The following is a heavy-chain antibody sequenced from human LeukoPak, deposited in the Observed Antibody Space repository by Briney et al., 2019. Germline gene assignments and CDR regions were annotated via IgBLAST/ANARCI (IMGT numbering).Heavy chain of an antibody. CDR1: GFTFSSYW. J-gene: IGHJ4*02. CDR3: ARDRDDILTGSQLTFDY. CDR2: IKQDGSEK. Sequence: GSLRLSCAASGFTFSSYWMSWVRQAPGKGLEWVANIKQDGSEKYYVDFVKGRFTISRDNAKNSLYLQMNSLRAEDTAVYYCARDRDDILTGSQLTFDYWGQGTLVTVSS. V-gene: IGHV3-7*01. D-gene: IGHD3-9*01.